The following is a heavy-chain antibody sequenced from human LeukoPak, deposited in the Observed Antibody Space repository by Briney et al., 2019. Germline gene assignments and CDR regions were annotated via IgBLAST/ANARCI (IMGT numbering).Heavy chain of an antibody. CDR2: IFAGGTT. CDR1: GFNVGNNY. Sequence: GGSLSLSCAASGFNVGNNYMSWVRQAPGKGLAWVSVIFAGGTTYYADSVKGRFTISRDNSRNTLYLHMNSLRGEDTAVYYCARVGHWPDYWGQGTLVTVSS. V-gene: IGHV3-66*01. D-gene: IGHD1-1*01. CDR3: ARVGHWPDY. J-gene: IGHJ4*02.